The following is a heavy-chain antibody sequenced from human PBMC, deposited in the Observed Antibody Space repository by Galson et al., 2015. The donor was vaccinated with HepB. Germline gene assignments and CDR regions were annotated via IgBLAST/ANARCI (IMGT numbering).Heavy chain of an antibody. CDR3: AFGGYYDSSGRFDY. CDR2: IYHSGST. J-gene: IGHJ4*02. V-gene: IGHV4-4*02. Sequence: ETLSLTCAVSGGSISSSNWWSWVRQPPGKGLEWIGEIYHSGSTNYNPSLKSRVTISVDKSKNQFSLKLSSVTAADTAVYYCAFGGYYDSSGRFDYWGQGTLVTVSS. CDR1: GGSISSSNW. D-gene: IGHD3-22*01.